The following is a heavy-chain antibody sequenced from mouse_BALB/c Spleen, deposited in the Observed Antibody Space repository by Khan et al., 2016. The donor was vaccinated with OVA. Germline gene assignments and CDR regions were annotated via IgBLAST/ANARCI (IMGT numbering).Heavy chain of an antibody. J-gene: IGHJ2*01. CDR1: GYTFTSYW. V-gene: IGHV1-7*01. CDR2: INPSTGYT. CDR3: ARRGLRWYFDY. Sequence: QVQLQQSGAELAKPGASVKMSCKASGYTFTSYWMNWVKQRPGQGLEWIGYINPSTGYTEYNQKFKDKATLTADKSSSTAYMQLSSLTSEDSAVYYCARRGLRWYFDYWGQGTTLTVSS. D-gene: IGHD1-1*02.